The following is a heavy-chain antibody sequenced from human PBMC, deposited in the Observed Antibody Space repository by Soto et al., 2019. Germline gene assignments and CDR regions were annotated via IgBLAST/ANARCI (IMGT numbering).Heavy chain of an antibody. CDR2: ISYSGRT. CDR3: ARRRASDYGGNHHPYYFDR. V-gene: IGHV4-39*01. J-gene: IGHJ4*02. D-gene: IGHD4-17*01. CDR1: GASIITDNYF. Sequence: SETLSLTCTVSGASIITDNYFWVWIRQSPRRGLELIGSISYSGRTYDNPSLQSRVTISIDASKNQFSLKLTSVTTADTAVYYCARRRASDYGGNHHPYYFDRWGQGALVTVSS.